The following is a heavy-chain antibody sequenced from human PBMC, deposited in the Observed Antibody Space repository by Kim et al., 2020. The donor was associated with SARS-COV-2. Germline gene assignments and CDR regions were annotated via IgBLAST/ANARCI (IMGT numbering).Heavy chain of an antibody. CDR2: IYYSEST. CDR1: GGSISSYY. J-gene: IGHJ4*01. CDR3: ARGFDY. Sequence: SETLSLTCTVSGGSISSYYWSWIRQPPGTGLEWIGFIYYSESTNYNSSPTSRGRISVATSTNQFSLTLSPVTAAAAAVAYCARGFDYCGHGTLVTV. V-gene: IGHV4-59*01.